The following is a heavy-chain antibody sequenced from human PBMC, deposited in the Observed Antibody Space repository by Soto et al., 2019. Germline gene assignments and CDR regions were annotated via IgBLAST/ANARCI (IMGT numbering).Heavy chain of an antibody. V-gene: IGHV4-34*01. CDR2: INHTGGT. Sequence: PSETLSLTCAVYVGSVNGYYWNLIRQPPGKGLEWIGEINHTGGTHYNPSLKSRVTMSVDTSKNQFSLRLSSVTAAETAIYYCATRITVFGLLIPPFEPWGQGTKVTVSS. J-gene: IGHJ5*02. D-gene: IGHD3-3*01. CDR3: ATRITVFGLLIPPFEP. CDR1: VGSVNGYY.